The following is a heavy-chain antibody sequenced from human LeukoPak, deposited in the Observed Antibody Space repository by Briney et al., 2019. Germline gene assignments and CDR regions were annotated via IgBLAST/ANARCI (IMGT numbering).Heavy chain of an antibody. Sequence: GGSLRLSCAASGFTFSSYWMHWVRQAPRKGLLWVSRIKSDGSTNYADSVKGRFTISRDNAKNTVSLQMNSLRAEDTGVYYCARAPSEIGGYYPEYFRHWGQGTLVTVSS. D-gene: IGHD3-22*01. CDR2: IKSDGST. J-gene: IGHJ1*01. CDR3: ARAPSEIGGYYPEYFRH. V-gene: IGHV3-74*01. CDR1: GFTFSSYW.